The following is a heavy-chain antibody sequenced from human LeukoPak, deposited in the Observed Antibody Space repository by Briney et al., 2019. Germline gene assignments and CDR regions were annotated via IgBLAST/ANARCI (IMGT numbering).Heavy chain of an antibody. CDR1: GFTFTDYW. J-gene: IGHJ4*02. CDR3: AKDLDYYNAGSYYPDY. D-gene: IGHD3-10*01. V-gene: IGHV3-30*18. CDR2: ISYDGSKK. Sequence: GGSLRLSCAASGFTFTDYWMHWVRQAPGKGLEWVAVISYDGSKKYYADSVKGRFTISRDNSKNTLYLQMNSLRAEDTALYYCAKDLDYYNAGSYYPDYWGQGTLVTVSS.